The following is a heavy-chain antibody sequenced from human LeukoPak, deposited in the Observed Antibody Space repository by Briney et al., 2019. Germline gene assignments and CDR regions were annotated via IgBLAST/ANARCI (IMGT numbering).Heavy chain of an antibody. Sequence: GGSLRLSCAASGFTFSSYAMHWVRQAPGKGLEWVAVISYDGSNKYYADSVKGRFTISRDNSKNTLYLQMNSLRAEDTAVYYCARELQLVAGPFDYWGQGTLVTVSS. CDR2: ISYDGSNK. V-gene: IGHV3-30-3*01. J-gene: IGHJ4*02. CDR1: GFTFSSYA. CDR3: ARELQLVAGPFDY. D-gene: IGHD6-6*01.